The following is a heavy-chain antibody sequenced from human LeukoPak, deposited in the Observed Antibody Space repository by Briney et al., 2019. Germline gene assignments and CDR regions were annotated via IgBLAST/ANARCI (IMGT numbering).Heavy chain of an antibody. V-gene: IGHV4-39*01. Sequence: PSETLSLTCTVSGGSISSSSYYWGWIRQPPGKGLEWIGSIYYSGSTYCNPSLKSRVTISVDTSKNQFSLKLSSVTAADTAVYYCARVLGVDTAMVQNWGQGTLVTVSS. D-gene: IGHD5-18*01. CDR1: GGSISSSSYY. CDR2: IYYSGST. J-gene: IGHJ1*01. CDR3: ARVLGVDTAMVQN.